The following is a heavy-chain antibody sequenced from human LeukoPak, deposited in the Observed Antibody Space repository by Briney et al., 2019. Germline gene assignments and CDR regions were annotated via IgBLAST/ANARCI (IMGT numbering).Heavy chain of an antibody. CDR1: GFTFSSYN. Sequence: PGGSLRLSCAASGFTFSSYNMNWVRQAPGKGLEWVSTISSSSSYIYYADSVKGRFTISRDNAKNSLYLQMNSLRAEDTAVYYCARGTVEMATIPDYWGQGTLVTVSS. J-gene: IGHJ4*02. CDR3: ARGTVEMATIPDY. D-gene: IGHD5-24*01. V-gene: IGHV3-21*01. CDR2: ISSSSSYI.